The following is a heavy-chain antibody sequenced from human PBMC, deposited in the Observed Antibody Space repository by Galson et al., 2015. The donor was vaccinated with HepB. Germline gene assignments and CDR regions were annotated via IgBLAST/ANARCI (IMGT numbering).Heavy chain of an antibody. V-gene: IGHV1-69*04. CDR3: ARVPSYCSSTSCYHRGLNWYFDL. CDR1: GGTFSSYA. J-gene: IGHJ2*01. Sequence: SVKVSCKASGGTFSSYAISWVRQAPGQGLEWMGRIIPILGIANYAQKFQGRVTITADKSTSTAYMELSSLRSEDTAVYYCARVPSYCSSTSCYHRGLNWYFDLWGHGTLVTVSS. D-gene: IGHD2-2*01. CDR2: IIPILGIA.